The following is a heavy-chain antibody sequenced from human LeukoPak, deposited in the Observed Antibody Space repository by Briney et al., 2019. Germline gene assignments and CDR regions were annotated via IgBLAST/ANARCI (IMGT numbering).Heavy chain of an antibody. D-gene: IGHD3-10*01. J-gene: IGHJ6*03. CDR1: GGPISSTNYF. V-gene: IGHV4-39*07. Sequence: SETLSLTCTVSGGPISSTNYFWGWLRQPPGRGLEWIGSIFYSGSTYYNPSLKSRVAISVDPSKNQFSLRLSSVTAADTAVYYCAESRGYYYYYMDVWGKGTTVTVSS. CDR2: IFYSGST. CDR3: AESRGYYYYYMDV.